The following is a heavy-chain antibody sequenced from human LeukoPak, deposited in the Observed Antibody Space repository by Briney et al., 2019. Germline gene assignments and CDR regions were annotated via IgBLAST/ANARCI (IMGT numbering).Heavy chain of an antibody. CDR3: ARESAYCGGDCYYRYYYYGMDV. V-gene: IGHV4-34*01. Sequence: PGGSLRLSCAASGFTFSSYAMSWVRQAPGKGLEWIGEINHSGSTNYNPSLKSRVTISVDTSKNQFSLKLSSVTAADTAVYYCARESAYCGGDCYYRYYYYGMDVWGQGTTVTVSS. D-gene: IGHD2-21*02. CDR2: INHSGST. J-gene: IGHJ6*02. CDR1: GFTFSSYA.